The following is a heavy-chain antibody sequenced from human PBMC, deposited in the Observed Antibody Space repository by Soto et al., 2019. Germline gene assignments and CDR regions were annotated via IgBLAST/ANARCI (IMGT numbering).Heavy chain of an antibody. CDR3: ARSPRSSPYFDY. J-gene: IGHJ4*02. D-gene: IGHD6-13*01. CDR2: IYPGDYET. Sequence: GESLKISCQCSGYTFSNFWIAWVRQLPGKGLEWMGIIYPGDYETRYSPSFHGKVTISADRSIGTANLQWSSLEASDSAFYFCARSPRSSPYFDYWGQGALVTVSS. CDR1: GYTFSNFW. V-gene: IGHV5-51*01.